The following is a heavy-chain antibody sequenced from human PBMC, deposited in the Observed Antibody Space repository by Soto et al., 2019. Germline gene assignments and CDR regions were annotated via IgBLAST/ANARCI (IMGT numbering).Heavy chain of an antibody. Sequence: QVQLVESGGGVVQPGRSLRLSCAASGFTFSSYGMHWVRQAPGKGLEWVAVISYDGSNKYYADSVKGRFTISRDNSKNTLYLQMNSLRAEDTAVYYCAKEMCSSTSCYNYGMDVWGQGTTVTVSS. CDR1: GFTFSSYG. CDR2: ISYDGSNK. CDR3: AKEMCSSTSCYNYGMDV. J-gene: IGHJ6*02. V-gene: IGHV3-30*18. D-gene: IGHD2-2*02.